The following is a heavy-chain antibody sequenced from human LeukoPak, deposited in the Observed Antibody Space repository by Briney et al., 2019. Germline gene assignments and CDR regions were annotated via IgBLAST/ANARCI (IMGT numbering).Heavy chain of an antibody. J-gene: IGHJ4*02. V-gene: IGHV3-21*01. D-gene: IGHD6-13*01. Sequence: GESLRLSCAASGFTFSSYGMNWVRQAPGKGLEWVSSISSTGNFVHYADSVKGRFTISRDNAKNTLYLQMDSLRAEDTAVYYCVRLGGSSSVDHWGQGTLVTVSS. CDR2: ISSTGNFV. CDR3: VRLGGSSSVDH. CDR1: GFTFSSYG.